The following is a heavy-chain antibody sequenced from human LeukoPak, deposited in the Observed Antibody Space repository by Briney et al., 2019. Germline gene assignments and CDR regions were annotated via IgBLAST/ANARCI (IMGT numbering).Heavy chain of an antibody. CDR1: GFTISSSF. V-gene: IGHV3-53*01. CDR2: TYSDGTT. Sequence: PGRSLRLSCAASGFTISSSFMTWVRQAPGKGLEWVSVTYSDGTTYYADSVKGRFTISRDNSKNTLDLQMNSLRADDTATYYCAKEKRNLRGARDAFDIWGQGTLVTVSA. J-gene: IGHJ3*02. CDR3: AKEKRNLRGARDAFDI. D-gene: IGHD1-26*01.